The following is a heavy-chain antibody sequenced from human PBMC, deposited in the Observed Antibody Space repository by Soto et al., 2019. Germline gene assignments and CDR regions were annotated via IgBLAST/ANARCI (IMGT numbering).Heavy chain of an antibody. CDR2: ISYDGSNK. V-gene: IGHV3-30*03. Sequence: GGSLRLSCAASGFTFSSYGMHWVRQAPGKGLEWVAVISYDGSNKYYADSVKGRFTISRDNSKNTLYLQMNSLRAEDTAVYYCVSQPVRKWELLAHFDYWGQGTLVTVSS. CDR3: VSQPVRKWELLAHFDY. J-gene: IGHJ4*02. D-gene: IGHD1-26*01. CDR1: GFTFSSYG.